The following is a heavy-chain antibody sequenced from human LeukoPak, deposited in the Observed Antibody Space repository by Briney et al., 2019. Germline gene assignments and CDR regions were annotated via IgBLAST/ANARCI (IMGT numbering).Heavy chain of an antibody. Sequence: SETLSLTCSVSGGSFSSYYWNWIRQPPGKGLEGIGYIYYSGTTNYNASLKSRVTISVLTSKNQFSLKLSSVTAADTAVYYCARGSGWYFYWGQGTLVTVSS. CDR2: IYYSGTT. D-gene: IGHD6-19*01. CDR1: GGSFSSYY. CDR3: ARGSGWYFY. V-gene: IGHV4-59*01. J-gene: IGHJ4*02.